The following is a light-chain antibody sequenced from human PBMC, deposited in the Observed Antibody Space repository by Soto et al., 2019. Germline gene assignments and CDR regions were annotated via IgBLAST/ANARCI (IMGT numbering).Light chain of an antibody. V-gene: IGKV3-20*01. Sequence: EIVLTQSPGTLSLSPGERATLSCRASQSVSSSYLAWYQQKPGQAPRLLIYGASSRATGIPERFSGSASGTDFTLTISRLEPEDFAIYYCQQYGSSPWTFGQGTKVEIK. CDR1: QSVSSSY. CDR2: GAS. J-gene: IGKJ1*01. CDR3: QQYGSSPWT.